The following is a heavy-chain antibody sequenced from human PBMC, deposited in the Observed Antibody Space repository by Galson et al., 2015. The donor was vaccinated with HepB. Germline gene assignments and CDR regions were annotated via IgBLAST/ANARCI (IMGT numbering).Heavy chain of an antibody. Sequence: SLRLSCAASGFPFSDFYMTWIRQAPGKGLEWISYISTTSSYTRYAASVQGRFTISRDNAKSSLYLRMSGLRVEDTAIYYCARYPRGDCGGSDCYESRHGMDVWGQGTTVTVSS. CDR1: GFPFSDFY. D-gene: IGHD2-21*02. J-gene: IGHJ6*02. CDR3: ARYPRGDCGGSDCYESRHGMDV. V-gene: IGHV3-11*03. CDR2: ISTTSSYT.